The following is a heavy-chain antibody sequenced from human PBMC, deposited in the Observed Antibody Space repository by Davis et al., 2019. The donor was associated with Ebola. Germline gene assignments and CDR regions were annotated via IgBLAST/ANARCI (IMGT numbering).Heavy chain of an antibody. Sequence: ASVKVSCKASGYTFSTYGLSWVRQAPGQGLEWMGRINPNSGVANYAQKFQGRVTMTRDTSSSTAHMELRSLRSDDTAVYYCARDRCSSCYAGAMDVWGKGTTVTVSS. CDR3: ARDRCSSCYAGAMDV. D-gene: IGHD2-2*01. V-gene: IGHV1-2*06. CDR2: INPNSGVA. J-gene: IGHJ6*04. CDR1: GYTFSTYG.